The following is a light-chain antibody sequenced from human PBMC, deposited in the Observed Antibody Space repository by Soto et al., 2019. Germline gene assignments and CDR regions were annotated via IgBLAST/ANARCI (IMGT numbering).Light chain of an antibody. CDR2: EGS. CDR1: SSDVGTYNL. V-gene: IGLV2-23*01. CDR3: CSYAGSSTLL. Sequence: QSVLTQPASVSGSPGQSITISCTGTSSDVGTYNLVSWYQQHPGKDPKLMIYEGSERPSGVSNRFSGSKSGNTASLTISGLQAEDEADYYCCSYAGSSTLLFGGGTKLTVL. J-gene: IGLJ2*01.